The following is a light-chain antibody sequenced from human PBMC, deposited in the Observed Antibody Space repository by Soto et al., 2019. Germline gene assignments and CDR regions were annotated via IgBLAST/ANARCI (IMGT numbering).Light chain of an antibody. CDR3: QQFSSYPLT. Sequence: ESVMTQSPRTLSWSTGERDTLSGRASQSVSSNLAWYQQKPGQAPRLLVYGASTRATGIPARFSGSGSGTDFTLTISRLEPEDFAVYYCQQFSSYPLTFGGGTRLDIK. CDR1: QSVSSN. V-gene: IGKV3-20*01. J-gene: IGKJ5*01. CDR2: GAS.